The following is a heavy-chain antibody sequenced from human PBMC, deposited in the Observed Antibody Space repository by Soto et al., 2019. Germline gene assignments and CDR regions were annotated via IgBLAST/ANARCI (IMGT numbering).Heavy chain of an antibody. CDR2: FDPEDGET. CDR1: GYTFTNYY. CDR3: ATDGHPRWAYYYYGMDV. D-gene: IGHD1-26*01. V-gene: IGHV1-24*01. J-gene: IGHJ6*02. Sequence: ASVKVSCKASGYTFTNYYIHWVRQAPGQGLEWMGGFDPEDGETIYAQKFQGRVTMTEDTSTDTAYMELSSLRSEDTAVYYCATDGHPRWAYYYYGMDVWGQGTTVTVSS.